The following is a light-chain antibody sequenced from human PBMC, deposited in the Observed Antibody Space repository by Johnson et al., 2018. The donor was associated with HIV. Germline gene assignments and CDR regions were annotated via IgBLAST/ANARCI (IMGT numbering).Light chain of an antibody. V-gene: IGLV1-51*02. CDR1: SSNIGNNF. Sequence: QSLLTQPPSVSAAPGQKVTISCSGSSSNIGNNFVSWYQQLPGTAPKLLIYENNKRPSGIPDRFSGSKSGTSATLGITGLQTVDEADYSCGTCDSSLSAYVFGTGTKVTVL. J-gene: IGLJ1*01. CDR3: GTCDSSLSAYV. CDR2: ENN.